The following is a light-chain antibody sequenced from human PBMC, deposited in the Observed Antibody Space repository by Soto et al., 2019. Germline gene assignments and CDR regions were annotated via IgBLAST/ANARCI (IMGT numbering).Light chain of an antibody. J-gene: IGKJ1*01. CDR2: GAS. CDR1: QSVSSSY. CDR3: QQYDSSPPTWT. Sequence: DIVLTQSPGTLSLSPGERATLSCRASQSVSSSYLACYQQKPGQAPRLLIYGASSRAARLPVRSSGSGSGTDFTLTISRLEPEDYALYYCQQYDSSPPTWTFGQGTKVEIK. V-gene: IGKV3-20*01.